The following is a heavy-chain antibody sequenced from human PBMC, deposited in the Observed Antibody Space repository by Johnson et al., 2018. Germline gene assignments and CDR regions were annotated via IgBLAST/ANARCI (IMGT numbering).Heavy chain of an antibody. V-gene: IGHV4-34*01. CDR2: INHSGST. J-gene: IGHJ6*03. D-gene: IGHD5-12*01. CDR3: ASGSRRGYSGSVSRHEASPYYMDV. CDR1: GGSFSGYY. Sequence: VQLQQWGAGLLKPSETLSLTCAVYGGSFSGYYWSWIRQPPGKGLEWIGEINHSGSTNYNPSLKSRVTISVDTSKNQFSLKLSSVTAADTAVYYCASGSRRGYSGSVSRHEASPYYMDVWGKGTTVTVSS.